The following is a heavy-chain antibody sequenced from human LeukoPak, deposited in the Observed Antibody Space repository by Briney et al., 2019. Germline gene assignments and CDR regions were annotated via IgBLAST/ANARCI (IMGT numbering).Heavy chain of an antibody. Sequence: PSETLSLTCTVSGGSISINSYYWAWIRQPPGKGLEWIGSIYYTGTTYYNPSLKNRVTISVDTSKNQFSLRLSFVTAADTAMYYCARSGGWIAARPSDLDYWGQGTLVTVSS. CDR1: GGSISINSYY. V-gene: IGHV4-39*07. CDR3: ARSGGWIAARPSDLDY. CDR2: IYYTGTT. D-gene: IGHD6-6*01. J-gene: IGHJ4*02.